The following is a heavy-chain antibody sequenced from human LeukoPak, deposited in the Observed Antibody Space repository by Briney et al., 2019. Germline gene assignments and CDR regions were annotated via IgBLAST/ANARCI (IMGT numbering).Heavy chain of an antibody. V-gene: IGHV3-7*01. CDR1: GFTFSSYW. CDR2: IKQDGSEK. Sequence: GGSLRLPCAASGFTFSSYWMSWVRQAPGKGLEWVANIKQDGSEKYYVDSVKGRFTISRDNAKNSLYLQMNSLRAEDTAVYYCAREGAAGDIQLYAFDIWGQGTMVTVSS. J-gene: IGHJ3*02. D-gene: IGHD5-18*01. CDR3: AREGAAGDIQLYAFDI.